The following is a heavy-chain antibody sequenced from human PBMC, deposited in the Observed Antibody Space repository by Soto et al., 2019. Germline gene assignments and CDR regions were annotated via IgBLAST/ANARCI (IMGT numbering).Heavy chain of an antibody. CDR2: IYRTGST. Sequence: SETLSLTCAVSGGSFTSNNWWTWVRQPPGQGLEWIGEIYRTGSTNYNPSLKSRVTISLDKSENQFSLKVTSLTAADTAVYYCASRDPGTSVDDWGQGTLVTVSS. CDR3: ASRDPGTSVDD. D-gene: IGHD1-7*01. J-gene: IGHJ4*02. V-gene: IGHV4-4*02. CDR1: GGSFTSNNW.